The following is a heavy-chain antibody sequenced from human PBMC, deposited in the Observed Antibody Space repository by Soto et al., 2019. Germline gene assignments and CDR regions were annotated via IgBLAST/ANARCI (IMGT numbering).Heavy chain of an antibody. CDR2: IPHGGGS. CDR3: ARVTIFEHWFDP. J-gene: IGHJ5*02. CDR1: CSSIGSSFY. V-gene: IGHV4-38-2*01. Sequence: SETLFLTCAVSCSSIGSSFYWGWVRQPPGKGLEWIGAIPHGGGSFYNPSPQSRVTMSVDTSKNKFSLKLTSVTAADTAVYYGARVTIFEHWFDPWGQGILVTVSS. D-gene: IGHD3-3*01.